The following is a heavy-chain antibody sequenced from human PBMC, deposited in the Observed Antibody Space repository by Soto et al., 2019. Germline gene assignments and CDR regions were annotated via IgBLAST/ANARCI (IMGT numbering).Heavy chain of an antibody. Sequence: PSETLSLTCAVSGGSISSGGYSWSWIRQPPGKGLEWIGYIYHSGSTYYNPSLKSRVTISVDRSKNQFSLKLSSVTAADTAVYYCARGLTNYYDSSGYSVYYFDYWGQGTLVTVSS. V-gene: IGHV4-30-2*01. D-gene: IGHD3-22*01. CDR1: GGSISSGGYS. CDR3: ARGLTNYYDSSGYSVYYFDY. CDR2: IYHSGST. J-gene: IGHJ4*02.